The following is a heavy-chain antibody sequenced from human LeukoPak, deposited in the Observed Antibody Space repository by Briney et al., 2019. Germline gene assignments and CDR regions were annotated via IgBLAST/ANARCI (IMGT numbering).Heavy chain of an antibody. CDR1: GFAFINAW. Sequence: GSLRFSCSASGFAFINAWMNWVRQAPGKGLEWVGRIKSKTDGGTTDYAAPVKGRFTISRDDSEKTLYLQMNSLKTEDTAVYYCSTGSWVCGELSAFDYWRQGTLVTVSS. J-gene: IGHJ4*02. D-gene: IGHD3-10*02. CDR3: STGSWVCGELSAFDY. V-gene: IGHV3-15*01. CDR2: IKSKTDGGTT.